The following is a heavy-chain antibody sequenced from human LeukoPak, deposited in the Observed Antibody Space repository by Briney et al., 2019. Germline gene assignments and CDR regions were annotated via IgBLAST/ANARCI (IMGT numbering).Heavy chain of an antibody. J-gene: IGHJ4*02. Sequence: GASVKVSCKASGGTFSSYAISWVRQAPGPGLEWMGGIIPIFGTANYAQKFQGRVTITADESTSTAYMELSSLRSEDTAVYYCARRTIFGVETLLDYWGQGTLVTVSS. V-gene: IGHV1-69*13. CDR3: ARRTIFGVETLLDY. CDR2: IIPIFGTA. CDR1: GGTFSSYA. D-gene: IGHD3-3*01.